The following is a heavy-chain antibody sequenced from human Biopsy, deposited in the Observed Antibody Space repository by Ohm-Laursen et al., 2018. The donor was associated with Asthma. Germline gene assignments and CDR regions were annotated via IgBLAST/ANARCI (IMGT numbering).Heavy chain of an antibody. CDR3: ARVKDGYNFDY. V-gene: IGHV1-69*13. CDR2: INSVFGTT. Sequence: ASVKVSCKSLGGTFNTYVIGWVRQAPGQGLEWMGGINSVFGTTTYPQKFQDRVTITADDSTSTVCMELSSLRSEDAAVYYCARVKDGYNFDYWGQGTLVTVSS. J-gene: IGHJ4*02. D-gene: IGHD5-24*01. CDR1: GGTFNTYV.